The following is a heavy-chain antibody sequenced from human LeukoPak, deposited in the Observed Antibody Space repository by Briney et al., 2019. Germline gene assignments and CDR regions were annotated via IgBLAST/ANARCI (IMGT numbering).Heavy chain of an antibody. D-gene: IGHD3-10*01. V-gene: IGHV3-53*01. J-gene: IGHJ6*03. CDR2: IYSGGST. CDR3: ASGSGSYRTPYYYMDV. Sequence: PGGSLRLSRVASGVTLSSNYMSWVRQAPGKGLEWVSVIYSGGSTYYAESAKGRFTISRDNSKNTLYLQMNSLRAEDTAVYYCASGSGSYRTPYYYMDVWGTGTTVTVSS. CDR1: GVTLSSNY.